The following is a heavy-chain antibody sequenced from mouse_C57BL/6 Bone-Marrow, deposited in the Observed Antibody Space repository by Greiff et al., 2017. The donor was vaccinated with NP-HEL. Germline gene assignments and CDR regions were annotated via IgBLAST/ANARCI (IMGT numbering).Heavy chain of an antibody. CDR1: GYTFTDYY. Sequence: EVMLQQSGPELVKPGASVKISCKASGYTFTDYYMNWVKQSHGKSLEWIGDINPNNGGTSYNQKFKGKATLTVDKSSSTAYMELRSLTSEDSAVYYCARCGLHWYFDVWGTGTTVTVSS. D-gene: IGHD6-1*01. CDR3: ARCGLHWYFDV. J-gene: IGHJ1*03. V-gene: IGHV1-26*01. CDR2: INPNNGGT.